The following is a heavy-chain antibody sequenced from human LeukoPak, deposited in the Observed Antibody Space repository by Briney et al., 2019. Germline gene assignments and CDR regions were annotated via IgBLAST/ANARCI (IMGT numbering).Heavy chain of an antibody. CDR1: GFTFSSYW. Sequence: PGGSLRLSCAASGFTFSSYWMSWVRQAPGKGLEWVANIKQDGSEKYYVDSVKGRFTISRDNAKNSLYLQMNSLRAEDTAVYYCARLTVPAALRRTHYYYYGMDVWGQGTTVTVSS. D-gene: IGHD2-2*01. CDR3: ARLTVPAALRRTHYYYYGMDV. CDR2: IKQDGSEK. V-gene: IGHV3-7*01. J-gene: IGHJ6*02.